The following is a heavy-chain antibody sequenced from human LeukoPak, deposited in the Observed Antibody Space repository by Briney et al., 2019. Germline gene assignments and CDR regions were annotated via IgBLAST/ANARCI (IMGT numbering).Heavy chain of an antibody. CDR1: GWSFSGYY. D-gene: IGHD2-15*01. CDR3: ARDRYCRDGSCYLGWFDP. J-gene: IGHJ5*02. CDR2: INHSGST. V-gene: IGHV4-34*01. Sequence: SETLSLTCAVYGWSFSGYYWSWIRQPPGKGLEWIGEINHSGSTNYNPSPKSRVTISVDASKNLFALKLSSVTAADTAVYYCARDRYCRDGSCYLGWFDPWGQGTLVTVSS.